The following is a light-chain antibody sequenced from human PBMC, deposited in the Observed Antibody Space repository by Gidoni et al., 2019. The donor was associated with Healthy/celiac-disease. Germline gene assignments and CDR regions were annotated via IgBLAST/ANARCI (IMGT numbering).Light chain of an antibody. V-gene: IGLV1-44*01. CDR2: SNN. CDR3: AAWDDSLNVLYV. Sequence: QSVLTQPPSASGTPGQRVTISCSGSISNIGSTTINWYQQLPGTAPKLLLYSNNQRPSGVPDRFSGSKSGTSASLAISGLQSEDEADYYCAAWDDSLNVLYVFGTGTKVTVL. J-gene: IGLJ1*01. CDR1: ISNIGSTT.